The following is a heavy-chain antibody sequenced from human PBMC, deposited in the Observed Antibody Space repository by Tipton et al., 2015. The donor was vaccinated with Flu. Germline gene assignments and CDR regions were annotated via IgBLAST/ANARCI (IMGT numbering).Heavy chain of an antibody. J-gene: IGHJ6*02. V-gene: IGHV1-8*01. Sequence: QLVQSGPEVKKPGASVKVSCKASGYTFTSYDINWVRQDTGQGLEWMGWMNPNSGNTGYAQKFQGRVTMTRNTSISTAYMELSSLRSEDTAVYYCARGGYSGYEYYYYYYGMDVWGQGTTVTVSS. CDR1: GYTFTSYD. CDR3: ARGGYSGYEYYYYYYGMDV. CDR2: MNPNSGNT. D-gene: IGHD5-12*01.